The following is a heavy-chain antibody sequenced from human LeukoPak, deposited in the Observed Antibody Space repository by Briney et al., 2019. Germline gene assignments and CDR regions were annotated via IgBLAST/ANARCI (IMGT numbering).Heavy chain of an antibody. CDR2: TYYSGST. Sequence: SETLSLTCTVSGGPISSYYWSWIRQPPGKGLEWIGYTYYSGSTNYNPSLKSRVTISVDTSKNQFSLKLSSVTAADTAVYYCARGSSYYYDSSGYYLFDYWGQGTLVTVSS. D-gene: IGHD3-22*01. CDR1: GGPISSYY. CDR3: ARGSSYYYDSSGYYLFDY. J-gene: IGHJ4*02. V-gene: IGHV4-59*01.